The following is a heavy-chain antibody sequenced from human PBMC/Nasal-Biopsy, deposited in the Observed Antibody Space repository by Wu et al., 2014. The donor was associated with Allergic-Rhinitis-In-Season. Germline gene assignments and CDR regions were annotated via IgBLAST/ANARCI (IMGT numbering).Heavy chain of an antibody. J-gene: IGHJ4*02. Sequence: STSYNPSLKSRVIISVETSKNQFSLKLTSVAASDTAVYYCARQSDDTTYRPAHGDFDYWGQGTLVTVS. D-gene: IGHD3-22*01. V-gene: IGHV4-39*01. CDR2: ST. CDR3: ARQSDDTTYRPAHGDFDY.